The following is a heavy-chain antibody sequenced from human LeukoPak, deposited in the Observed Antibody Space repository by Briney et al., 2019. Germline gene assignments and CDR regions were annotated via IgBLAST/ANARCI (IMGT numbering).Heavy chain of an antibody. CDR2: INPSSGST. J-gene: IGHJ4*02. Sequence: GASVKVSCKASGFTFTSHYMHWVRQTPGQGLEWMGIINPSSGSTSVQKFQGRVTMTRDTSTSTVYMEMSSLRSEDTAVYYCARDQDGYVDYWGQGILVSVSS. V-gene: IGHV1-46*01. D-gene: IGHD5-24*01. CDR1: GFTFTSHY. CDR3: ARDQDGYVDY.